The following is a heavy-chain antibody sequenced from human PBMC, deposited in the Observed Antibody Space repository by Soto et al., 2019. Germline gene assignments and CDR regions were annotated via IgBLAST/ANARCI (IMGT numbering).Heavy chain of an antibody. CDR2: ISGSGGST. CDR1: GFTFSSYA. CDR3: ANWARRGYFDL. V-gene: IGHV3-23*01. D-gene: IGHD7-27*01. J-gene: IGHJ2*01. Sequence: EVQLLESGGGLVQPGGSLRLSCAASGFTFSSYAMSWVRQAPGKGLEWVSAISGSGGSTYYADSVKGRFTIARDNSKNTLYEQMNSLRGEDTAVYDCANWARRGYFDLWGRGTLVTVSS.